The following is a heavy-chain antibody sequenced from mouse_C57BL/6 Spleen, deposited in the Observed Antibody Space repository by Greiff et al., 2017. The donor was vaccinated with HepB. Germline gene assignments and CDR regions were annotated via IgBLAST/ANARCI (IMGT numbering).Heavy chain of an antibody. CDR1: GFTFSDYG. V-gene: IGHV5-17*01. D-gene: IGHD2-4*01. CDR2: ISSGSSTI. J-gene: IGHJ3*01. Sequence: EVQRVESGGGLVKPGGSLKLSCAASGFTFSDYGMHWVRQAPEKGLEWVAYISSGSSTIYYADTVKGRFTISGDNAKNTLFLQMTSLRSEDTAMYYCARALDSWFAYWGQGTLVTVSA. CDR3: ARALDSWFAY.